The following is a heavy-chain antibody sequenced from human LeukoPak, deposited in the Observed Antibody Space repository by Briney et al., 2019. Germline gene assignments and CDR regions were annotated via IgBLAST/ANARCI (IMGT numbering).Heavy chain of an antibody. J-gene: IGHJ4*02. CDR1: GYTFTSYY. D-gene: IGHD5-18*01. Sequence: GASVKVSCKASGYTFTSYYMHWVRQAPGQGLEWMGIINPSGGSTSYAQKFRGRVTMIRDTSTSTVYMELSSLRSEDTAVYYCARSRPGYSYAIPAFPFDYWGQGTLVTVSS. CDR3: ARSRPGYSYAIPAFPFDY. CDR2: INPSGGST. V-gene: IGHV1-46*01.